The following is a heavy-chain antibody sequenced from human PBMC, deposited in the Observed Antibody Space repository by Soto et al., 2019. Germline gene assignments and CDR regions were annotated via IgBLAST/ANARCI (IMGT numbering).Heavy chain of an antibody. D-gene: IGHD2-21*02. CDR2: IYPGDSET. Sequence: EVQLVQSGAEVKKPGESLKISCKGSGYSFTSYWIVWVRHMPGKGLEWMGYIYPGDSETRYSPSLQGQVTMSADKSTSTAYLQWSSLKASDTAMYYCARRSYCDGDCTRRPYDYYGMDVWGQGTTVTVSS. J-gene: IGHJ6*02. V-gene: IGHV5-51*01. CDR3: ARRSYCDGDCTRRPYDYYGMDV. CDR1: GYSFTSYW.